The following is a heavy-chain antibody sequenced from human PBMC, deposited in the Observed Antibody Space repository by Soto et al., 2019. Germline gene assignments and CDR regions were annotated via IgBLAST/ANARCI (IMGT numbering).Heavy chain of an antibody. Sequence: GESLKNSCKGSGYSFSSYWIGWVRQIPGKGLEWMGIIYPGDSDTRYSPSFQGQVTISADKSISTAYLRWSSLKASDTAMYYCARATGGSLSALAYWGQGTLVTVSS. CDR3: ARATGGSLSALAY. CDR2: IYPGDSDT. CDR1: GYSFSSYW. J-gene: IGHJ4*02. D-gene: IGHD2-15*01. V-gene: IGHV5-51*01.